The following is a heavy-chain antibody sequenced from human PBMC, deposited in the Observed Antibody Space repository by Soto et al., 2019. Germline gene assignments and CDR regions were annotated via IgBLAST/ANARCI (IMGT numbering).Heavy chain of an antibody. CDR3: AKRGGYCSGGSCYYDAFDI. CDR1: GFTFSSYA. D-gene: IGHD2-15*01. CDR2: ISGSGGST. Sequence: EVQLLESGGGLVQPGGSLRLSCAASGFTFSSYAMSWVRQAPGKGLEWVSAISGSGGSTYYADSVKGRFTISRDNSKNTLYLQMNSLRADDTAVYYCAKRGGYCSGGSCYYDAFDIWGQGTMVTVSS. V-gene: IGHV3-23*01. J-gene: IGHJ3*02.